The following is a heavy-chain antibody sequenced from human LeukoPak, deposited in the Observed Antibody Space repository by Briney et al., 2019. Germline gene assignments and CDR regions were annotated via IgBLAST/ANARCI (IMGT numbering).Heavy chain of an antibody. CDR2: IYTGGTT. CDR3: ARDSSSYYFDY. D-gene: IGHD6-6*01. CDR1: GFTVSSNY. V-gene: IGHV3-66*01. Sequence: GGSLRLSCAASGFTVSSNYMSWVRQAPGKGLEWVSIIYTGGTTHYADSLKDRFTISRDDSINTLYLQMNSLRAEDTAVYYCARDSSSYYFDYWGQGTLVTVSS. J-gene: IGHJ4*02.